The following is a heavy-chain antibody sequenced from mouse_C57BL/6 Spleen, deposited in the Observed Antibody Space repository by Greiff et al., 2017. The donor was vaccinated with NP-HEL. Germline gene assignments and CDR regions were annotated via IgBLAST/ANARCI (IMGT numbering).Heavy chain of an antibody. D-gene: IGHD2-4*01. J-gene: IGHJ4*01. Sequence: EVQLQESGPGLVKPSQSLSLTCSVTGYSITSGYYWNWIRQFPGNKLEWMGYISYDGSNNYNPSLKNRLSITRDTSKNQFFLKLNSVTTEDTATYYCAREVVGLRRKSYYYSMDYWGQGTSVTVSS. CDR2: ISYDGSN. CDR3: AREVVGLRRKSYYYSMDY. CDR1: GYSITSGYY. V-gene: IGHV3-6*01.